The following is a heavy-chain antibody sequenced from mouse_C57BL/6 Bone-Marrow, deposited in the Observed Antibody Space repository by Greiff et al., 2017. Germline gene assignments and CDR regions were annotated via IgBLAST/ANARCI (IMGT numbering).Heavy chain of an antibody. D-gene: IGHD1-1*01. CDR2: IDPETGGT. J-gene: IGHJ1*03. CDR3: ARDYGSSYWYFDV. V-gene: IGHV1-15*01. Sequence: QVQLKQSGAELVRPGASVTLSCKASGYTFTDYEMHWVKQTPVHGLEWIGAIDPETGGTAYNQKFKGKAILTVDTSSSTAYMELHSLTSEDSAVYFCARDYGSSYWYFDVWGTGTTVTVSS. CDR1: GYTFTDYE.